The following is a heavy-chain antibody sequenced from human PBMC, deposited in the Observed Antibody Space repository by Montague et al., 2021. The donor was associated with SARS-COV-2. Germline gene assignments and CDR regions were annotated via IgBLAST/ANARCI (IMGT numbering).Heavy chain of an antibody. CDR3: ASSGITLTGLDAFDI. V-gene: IGHV6-1*01. CDR2: TYYRSKWDS. CDR1: GDSVSSKSVA. J-gene: IGHJ3*02. D-gene: IGHD3-9*01. Sequence: CAISGDSVSSKSVAWNWIRQSPSRGLEWLGRTYYRSKWDSDYAEXXKRRLVITPDTSKNQVSLQLNSVIPEGTAVYFCASSGITLTGLDAFDIWGQGTMVTVSS.